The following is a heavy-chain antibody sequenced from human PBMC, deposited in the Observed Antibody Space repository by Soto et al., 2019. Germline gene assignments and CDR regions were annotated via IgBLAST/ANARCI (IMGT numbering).Heavy chain of an antibody. D-gene: IGHD5-12*01. CDR2: TYFRSKWYN. CDR3: AKGDNPGPKTGYAFDP. CDR1: GDSVSSNTAS. J-gene: IGHJ5*02. V-gene: IGHV6-1*01. Sequence: SQTLSLTCAISGDSVSSNTASWNWIRQSPSRGLEWLGRTYFRSKWYNDYAVSVKSRIIINPETSNNQFSLQLNSVTPEDTAVYFCAKGDNPGPKTGYAFDPWGQGIMVTLS.